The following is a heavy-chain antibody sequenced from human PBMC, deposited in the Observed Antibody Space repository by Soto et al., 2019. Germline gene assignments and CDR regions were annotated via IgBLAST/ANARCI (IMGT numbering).Heavy chain of an antibody. V-gene: IGHV4-39*01. D-gene: IGHD2-2*01. Sequence: SETLSLTCTVSGGSISSSSYYWGWIRQPPGKGLEWIGSIYYSGSTYYNPSLKSRVTISVDTSKNQFSLKLSSVTAADTAVYYCARPYLLKDIVVVPAAKDNPYYYYMDVWGKGTTVTVSS. CDR3: ARPYLLKDIVVVPAAKDNPYYYYMDV. CDR2: IYYSGST. CDR1: GGSISSSSYY. J-gene: IGHJ6*03.